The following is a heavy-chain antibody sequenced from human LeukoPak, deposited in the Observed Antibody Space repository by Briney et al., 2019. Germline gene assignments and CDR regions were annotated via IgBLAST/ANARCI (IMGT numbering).Heavy chain of an antibody. CDR3: ATVYSYGRSFDY. Sequence: PSGTLSLTCAVSGGSISSSNWWSWVRPPPGKGLEWIGEIYHSGSTNYNPSLKSRLTMSVDTSKNQFSLKLSSVTAADTAVYYCATVYSYGRSFDYWGQGTLVTVSS. D-gene: IGHD5-18*01. CDR2: IYHSGST. V-gene: IGHV4-4*02. J-gene: IGHJ4*02. CDR1: GGSISSSNW.